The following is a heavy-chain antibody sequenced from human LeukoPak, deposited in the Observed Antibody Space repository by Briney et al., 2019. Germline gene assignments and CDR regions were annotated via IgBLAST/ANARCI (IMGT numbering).Heavy chain of an antibody. D-gene: IGHD2-21*02. CDR3: ARDLRHDSANFDL. CDR2: INPNSGGT. CDR1: GYTFTGYY. J-gene: IGHJ4*02. V-gene: IGHV1-2*02. Sequence: ASVKVSCKASGYTFTGYYMHWVRQAPGQGLEWMGWINPNSGGTNYAQKLQGRVTMTTDTSTSTAYMELRSLRSDDTAVYYCARDLRHDSANFDLWGQGTLVTVSS.